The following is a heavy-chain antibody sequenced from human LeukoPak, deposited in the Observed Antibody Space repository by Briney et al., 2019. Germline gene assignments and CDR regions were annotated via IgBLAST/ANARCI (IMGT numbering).Heavy chain of an antibody. D-gene: IGHD3-22*01. CDR3: ARVKFGSGYYYGMTGYYYYYMDV. J-gene: IGHJ6*03. CDR2: IIPIFGTA. V-gene: IGHV1-69*05. Sequence: LVKVSCKASGGTFSSYAISWVRQAPGQGLEWMGGIIPIFGTANYAQKFQGRVTITTDESTSTAYMELSSLRSEDTAVYYCARVKFGSGYYYGMTGYYYYYMDVWGKGTTVTVSS. CDR1: GGTFSSYA.